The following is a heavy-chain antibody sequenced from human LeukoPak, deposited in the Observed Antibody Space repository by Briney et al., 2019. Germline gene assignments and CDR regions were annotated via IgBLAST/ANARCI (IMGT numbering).Heavy chain of an antibody. Sequence: SETLSLTCTVSGDSIKNYYWNWIRQPAGKGLEWIGRIYTSGSIDYNPSLKSRVTMSVDTSKNQLSLKLSSVTAADTAVYYCAREFRTYEGSGYYIDYWGQGNLVTVSS. D-gene: IGHD3-3*01. CDR2: IYTSGSI. CDR3: AREFRTYEGSGYYIDY. CDR1: GDSIKNYY. V-gene: IGHV4-4*07. J-gene: IGHJ4*02.